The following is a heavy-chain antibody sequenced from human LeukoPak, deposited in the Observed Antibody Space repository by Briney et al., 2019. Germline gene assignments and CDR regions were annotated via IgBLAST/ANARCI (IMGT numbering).Heavy chain of an antibody. CDR3: ARAPWWFGELVDY. CDR2: ISYDGSNE. D-gene: IGHD3-10*01. V-gene: IGHV3-30*19. CDR1: GFTFRNYV. J-gene: IGHJ4*02. Sequence: PGKSLRLSCATSGFTFRNYVMHWVRQAPGKGLEWVAIISYDGSNEYYADSVKGRFTISRDNSKNTLYLQMNSLRAADTAVYYCARAPWWFGELVDYWGQGTLVTVSS.